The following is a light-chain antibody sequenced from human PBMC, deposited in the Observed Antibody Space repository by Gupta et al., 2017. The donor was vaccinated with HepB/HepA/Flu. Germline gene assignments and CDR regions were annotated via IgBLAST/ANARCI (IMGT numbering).Light chain of an antibody. Sequence: EIVMTQSPATLSVSPGERATLSCRASQSVSSNLAWYQQKPGQAPRLLIYGASTRATAIPARFSGSGSGTEFTLTISSLQSEDFAVYYCQQYNNWPPWTFGHGTKVEMK. CDR3: QQYNNWPPWT. J-gene: IGKJ1*01. CDR1: QSVSSN. V-gene: IGKV3-15*01. CDR2: GAS.